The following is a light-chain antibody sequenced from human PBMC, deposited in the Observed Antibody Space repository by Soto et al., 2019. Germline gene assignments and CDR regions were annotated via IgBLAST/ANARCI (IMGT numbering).Light chain of an antibody. V-gene: IGKV1-5*03. Sequence: DIQMTQSPSTLSASVGDRVTITCRASQSISTWLAWYQQIPGKAPKLLIYKAYRLESGVQSRFSGSGSGTEFTLTISSLQPDDFGTYYCQHYSDYSRTFGQGTKVDIK. CDR2: KAY. J-gene: IGKJ1*01. CDR3: QHYSDYSRT. CDR1: QSISTW.